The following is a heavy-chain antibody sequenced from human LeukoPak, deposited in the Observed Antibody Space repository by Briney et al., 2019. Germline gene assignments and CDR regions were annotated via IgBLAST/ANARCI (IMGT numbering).Heavy chain of an antibody. Sequence: VKVSCKASGYTFTDYYMHWVRQAPGQGLEWMGWINPNSGGTNYAQKFQGRVTMTRDKSISTAYMELYSLRSDDTAVYYCARDPPGVRYGRPIFDFWGQGTLVTVSS. CDR1: GYTFTDYY. J-gene: IGHJ4*02. CDR3: ARDPPGVRYGRPIFDF. CDR2: INPNSGGT. V-gene: IGHV1-2*02. D-gene: IGHD2-8*01.